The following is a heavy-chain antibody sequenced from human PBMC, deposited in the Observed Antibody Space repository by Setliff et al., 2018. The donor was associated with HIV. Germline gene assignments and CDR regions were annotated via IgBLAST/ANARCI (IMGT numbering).Heavy chain of an antibody. D-gene: IGHD2-15*01. CDR2: INHSGST. Sequence: SETLSLTCAVYGGSFNGYYWSWIRQPPGKGLEWIGEINHSGSTNYNPSLKSRVTMSVDKSKNQFSLRLSSVTAADTAVYYCARARRAGSGPRYFQHWGQGTLVTVS. CDR3: ARARRAGSGPRYFQH. J-gene: IGHJ1*01. CDR1: GGSFNGYY. V-gene: IGHV4-34*01.